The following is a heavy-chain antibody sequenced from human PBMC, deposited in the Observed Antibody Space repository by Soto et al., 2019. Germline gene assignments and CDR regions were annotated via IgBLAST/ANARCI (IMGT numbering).Heavy chain of an antibody. Sequence: QVQLVEPGGGVAQPERSLRLSCATSGFTFSDFGMHWVRQGPGKGLEWVAAISADGSDKYYPGSVKGRFTISRDNTKNALYLQMNSLRTEDTAIYYCAKGTAVARQHFANWGQGTLVTVSS. CDR3: AKGTAVARQHFAN. V-gene: IGHV3-30*18. J-gene: IGHJ4*02. D-gene: IGHD6-19*01. CDR2: ISADGSDK. CDR1: GFTFSDFG.